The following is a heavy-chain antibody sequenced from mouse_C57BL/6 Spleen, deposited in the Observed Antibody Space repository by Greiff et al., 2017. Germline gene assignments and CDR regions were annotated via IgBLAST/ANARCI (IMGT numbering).Heavy chain of an antibody. CDR3: ARDTTVVAHWYFDV. Sequence: QAQLQQSGPELVKPGASVKISCKASGYAFSSSWMNWVKQRPGKGLEWIGRIYPGDGDTNYNGKFKGKATLTADKSSSTAYMQLSSLTSEDSAVYFCARDTTVVAHWYFDVWGTGTTVTVSS. CDR1: GYAFSSSW. V-gene: IGHV1-82*01. D-gene: IGHD1-1*01. J-gene: IGHJ1*03. CDR2: IYPGDGDT.